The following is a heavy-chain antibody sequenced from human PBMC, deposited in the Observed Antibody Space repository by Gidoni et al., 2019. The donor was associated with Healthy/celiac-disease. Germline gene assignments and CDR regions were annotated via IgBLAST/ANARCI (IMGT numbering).Heavy chain of an antibody. Sequence: DVQLVESGGGLVLPGRSLRLSCAASGFTFDAYAMHWVRQAPGKGLEGVSVISWNSGSIGYADSVKCRFTISRDNAKNSLYLQMNSLRAEDTALYYCAKDRVYGSGSDYYFDYWGQGTLVTVSS. J-gene: IGHJ4*02. V-gene: IGHV3-9*01. CDR3: AKDRVYGSGSDYYFDY. CDR1: GFTFDAYA. CDR2: ISWNSGSI. D-gene: IGHD3-10*01.